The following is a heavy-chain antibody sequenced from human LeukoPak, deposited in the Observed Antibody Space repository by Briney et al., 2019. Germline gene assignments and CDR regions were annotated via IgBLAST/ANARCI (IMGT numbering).Heavy chain of an antibody. CDR1: GFSFSTYS. CDR3: GRGYSSQAGLPIDY. D-gene: IGHD6-13*01. CDR2: ISFDGSNK. V-gene: IGHV3-30*04. Sequence: GGSLRLSCAGSGFSFSTYSMNWVRQAPGKGLEWVAIISFDGSNKYYADSVKGRFTISRDTSKNTLYLQMNDLRAEDTAVYHCGRGYSSQAGLPIDYWGQGTLVTVSS. J-gene: IGHJ4*02.